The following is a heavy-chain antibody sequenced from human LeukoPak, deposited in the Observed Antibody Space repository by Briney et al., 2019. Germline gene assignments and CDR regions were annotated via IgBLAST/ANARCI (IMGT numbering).Heavy chain of an antibody. CDR2: IYTSGST. CDR1: GGSICSYY. V-gene: IGHV4-4*07. D-gene: IGHD3-3*01. J-gene: IGHJ3*02. CDR3: ARVPTYDFWSGTRWYDAFDI. Sequence: PSETLSLTCTVSGGSICSYYWSWIRQPAGKGLEWIGRIYTSGSTNYNPSLKSRVTMSVDTSKNQFSLKLSSVTAADTAVYYCARVPTYDFWSGTRWYDAFDIWGQGTMVTVSS.